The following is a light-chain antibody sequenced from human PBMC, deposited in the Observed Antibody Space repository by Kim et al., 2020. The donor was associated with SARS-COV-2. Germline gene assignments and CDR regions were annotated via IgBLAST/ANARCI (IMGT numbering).Light chain of an antibody. J-gene: IGLJ2*01. V-gene: IGLV3-1*01. CDR3: QAWDSSSVV. Sequence: ELTQPPSVSVSPGQTASITCSGDKLGDKYACWYQQRPGQSPVLVIYQDTKRPSGIPERFSGSNSGNTATLTISETQAMDEADYYCQAWDSSSVVF. CDR1: KLGDKY. CDR2: QDT.